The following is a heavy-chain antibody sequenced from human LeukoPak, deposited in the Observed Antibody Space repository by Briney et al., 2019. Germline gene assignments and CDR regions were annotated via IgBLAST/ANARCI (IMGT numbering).Heavy chain of an antibody. D-gene: IGHD5-24*01. J-gene: IGHJ4*02. CDR1: GFTFSSYE. CDR3: ARESPDRRDGYKL. Sequence: GGSLRLSCAASGFTFSSYEMNWVRQAPGKGLEWVSYISSSGSTIYYADSVKGRFTISRDNAKNSLYLQMNGLRAEDTAVYYCARESPDRRDGYKLWGQGTLVTVSS. V-gene: IGHV3-48*03. CDR2: ISSSGSTI.